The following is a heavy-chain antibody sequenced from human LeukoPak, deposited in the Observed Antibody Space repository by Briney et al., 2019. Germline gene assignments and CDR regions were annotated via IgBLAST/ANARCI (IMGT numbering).Heavy chain of an antibody. CDR2: ISTDGSYK. V-gene: IGHV3-30*04. J-gene: IGHJ2*01. CDR1: GFTFSSFP. D-gene: IGHD3-16*01. Sequence: PGKSLRLSCAVSGFTFSSFPFHWVRQAPGKGLEWVAAISTDGSYKYHGDSVKGRFTISRDNPMNTLYLQMNGLRPDDTAEYYCARSLIPGRWYFDLWGRGTLVTVSS. CDR3: ARSLIPGRWYFDL.